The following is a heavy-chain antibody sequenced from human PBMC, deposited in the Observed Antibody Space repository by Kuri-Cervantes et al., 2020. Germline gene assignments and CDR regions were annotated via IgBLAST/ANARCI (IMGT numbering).Heavy chain of an antibody. CDR1: GYTFTSYA. Sequence: ASVKVSCKASGYTFTSYAMHWVRQAPGQRLEWMGWINAGNGNTKYSQKFQGRVTITRDTSASTAYMELSSLRSEDTAVDYCATGIAPRGPLVYYYYMDVWGKGTAVTVSS. J-gene: IGHJ6*03. CDR3: ATGIAPRGPLVYYYYMDV. V-gene: IGHV1-3*01. D-gene: IGHD6-6*01. CDR2: INAGNGNT.